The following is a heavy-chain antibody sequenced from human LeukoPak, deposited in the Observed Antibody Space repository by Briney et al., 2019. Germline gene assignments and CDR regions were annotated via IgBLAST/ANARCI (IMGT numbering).Heavy chain of an antibody. CDR2: IWYDGSNK. CDR3: AKAYCGGDCYSLVGAFDI. V-gene: IGHV3-33*06. CDR1: GFTVSSYG. Sequence: GGSLRLSCAASGFTVSSYGMHWVRQAPGKGLEWVAVIWYDGSNKYYADSVKGRFTISRDNSKNTLYLQMNSLRAEDTAVYYCAKAYCGGDCYSLVGAFDIWGQGTMVTVSS. J-gene: IGHJ3*02. D-gene: IGHD2-21*02.